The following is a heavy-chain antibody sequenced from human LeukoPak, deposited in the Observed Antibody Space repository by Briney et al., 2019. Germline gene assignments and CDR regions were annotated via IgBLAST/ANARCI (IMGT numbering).Heavy chain of an antibody. CDR2: IYYSGST. J-gene: IGHJ3*02. V-gene: IGHV4-59*13. Sequence: PSETLSLTCTVSGGSISSYYWSWIRQPPGKGLEWIGYIYYSGSTNYNPSLKSRVTISVDTSKNQFSLKLRSVTAADTAVYYCARDRMTYDAFDIWGQGTMVTVSS. D-gene: IGHD2-15*01. CDR3: ARDRMTYDAFDI. CDR1: GGSISSYY.